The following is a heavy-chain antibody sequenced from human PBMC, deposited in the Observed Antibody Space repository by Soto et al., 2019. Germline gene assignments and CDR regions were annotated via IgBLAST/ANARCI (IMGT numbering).Heavy chain of an antibody. Sequence: SETLSLTCTGSGGSISSYYWSWIRQPPGKGLEWIGYIYYSGSTNYNPSLKSRVTITVDTSKNQFSLKLSSVTAADTAVYYCARGTRASSGSFDYWGQGTLVTVSS. CDR2: IYYSGST. D-gene: IGHD3-22*01. J-gene: IGHJ4*02. CDR3: ARGTRASSGSFDY. V-gene: IGHV4-59*01. CDR1: GGSISSYY.